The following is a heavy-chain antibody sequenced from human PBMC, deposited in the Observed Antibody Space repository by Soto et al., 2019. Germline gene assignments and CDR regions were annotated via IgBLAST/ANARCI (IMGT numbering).Heavy chain of an antibody. CDR1: DYSIGSGYY. D-gene: IGHD3-3*01. V-gene: IGHV4-38-2*02. CDR2: MSHSGRI. CDR3: ARDYGSRPNSDFWSGYRYFDF. Sequence: SETLSLTCAVSDYSIGSGYYWGWIRQPPGKGLEWIGSMSHSGRIYYKASLKSRVTIAGDTSQNQFSLKLRSVTAADTAVYYCARDYGSRPNSDFWSGYRYFDFWGQGILVTSPQ. J-gene: IGHJ5*01.